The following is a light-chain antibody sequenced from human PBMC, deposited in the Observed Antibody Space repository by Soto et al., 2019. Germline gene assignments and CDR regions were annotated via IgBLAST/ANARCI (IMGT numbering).Light chain of an antibody. J-gene: IGKJ1*01. CDR2: EGT. CDR3: QQYNTFSRT. Sequence: DIQLTQSPSTLSASVGDRVTITCRASQSISSWLAWYRQKPGEAPKLLIYEGTILERGVPSSFSGSGSVTEFTLTISSLQPDDFATFYCQQYNTFSRTFGQGTKVEVK. V-gene: IGKV1-5*03. CDR1: QSISSW.